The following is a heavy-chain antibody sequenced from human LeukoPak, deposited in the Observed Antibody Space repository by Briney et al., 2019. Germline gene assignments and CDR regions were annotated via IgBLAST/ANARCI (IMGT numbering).Heavy chain of an antibody. V-gene: IGHV1-18*01. CDR1: GYTFTSYG. Sequence: RASVKVSCKASGYTFTSYGISWVRQAPGQGLEWMGWISGYNGDTNYAQKFQGRVTMTTDTSTNTAYMDLRRLRSDDTAVYYCARNWGAGHPINFDYWGQGTLVTVSS. J-gene: IGHJ4*02. CDR3: ARNWGAGHPINFDY. CDR2: ISGYNGDT. D-gene: IGHD3-16*01.